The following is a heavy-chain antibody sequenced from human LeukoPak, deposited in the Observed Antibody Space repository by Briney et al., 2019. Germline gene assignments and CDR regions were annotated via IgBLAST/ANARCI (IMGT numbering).Heavy chain of an antibody. V-gene: IGHV3-53*01. J-gene: IGHJ3*02. CDR1: GFSVTINY. D-gene: IGHD5-24*01. CDR3: ARDRKDRDGYRWDDAFDI. Sequence: GGSLRLSCAASGFSVTINYMSWVRQAPGKGVEWVSILYPVGTTSYADSVKGRFTISRDNSKNIVDLQMNSLRDDDTAVYYCARDRKDRDGYRWDDAFDIWGEGTMVTVSS. CDR2: LYPVGTT.